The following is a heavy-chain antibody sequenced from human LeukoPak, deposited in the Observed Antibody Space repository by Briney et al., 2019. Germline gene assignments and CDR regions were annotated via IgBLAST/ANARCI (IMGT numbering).Heavy chain of an antibody. V-gene: IGHV1-18*01. Sequence: ASVKVSCKASGYTFTSYGISWVRQAPGQGLEWMGWISAYNGNTNYAQKHQGRVTMTTDTSTSTAYMELRSLRSDDTAVYYCARASSTTVVTPVGYWGQGTLVTVSS. CDR3: ARASSTTVVTPVGY. D-gene: IGHD4-23*01. CDR1: GYTFTSYG. J-gene: IGHJ4*02. CDR2: ISAYNGNT.